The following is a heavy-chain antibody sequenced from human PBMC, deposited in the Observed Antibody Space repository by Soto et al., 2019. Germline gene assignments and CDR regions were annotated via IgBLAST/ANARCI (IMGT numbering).Heavy chain of an antibody. CDR2: IWYDGSIK. D-gene: IGHD2-15*01. V-gene: IGHV3-33*01. CDR3: ARVGCTGVSCKPYAYYSMDV. Sequence: QVQLVESGGGVVQPGRSLRLSCAASGFTFSTYGMKRVRQAPGKGLEWVAIIWYDGSIKYYSDSMKGRFTISRDNSKNTSYLQMNSLRAEDTAVYYCARVGCTGVSCKPYAYYSMDVWGHGTTVTVSS. CDR1: GFTFSTYG. J-gene: IGHJ6*02.